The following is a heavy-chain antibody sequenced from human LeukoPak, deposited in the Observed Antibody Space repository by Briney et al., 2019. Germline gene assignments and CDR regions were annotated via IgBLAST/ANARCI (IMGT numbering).Heavy chain of an antibody. CDR2: ISGSGGST. Sequence: PGGSLRLSCAASGFTFSSYAMSRVRQAPGKGLEWVSAISGSGGSTYYADSVKGRFTISRDNSKNTLYLQMNSLRAEDTAVYYCAKCTATGAEWSDYFDYWGQGTLVTVSS. J-gene: IGHJ4*02. CDR3: AKCTATGAEWSDYFDY. V-gene: IGHV3-23*01. D-gene: IGHD3-3*01. CDR1: GFTFSSYA.